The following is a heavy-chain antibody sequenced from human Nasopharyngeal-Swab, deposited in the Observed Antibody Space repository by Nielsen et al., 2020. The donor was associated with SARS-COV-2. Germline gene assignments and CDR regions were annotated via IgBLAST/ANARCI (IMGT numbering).Heavy chain of an antibody. V-gene: IGHV1-69*04. Sequence: SVKVSCKASGGTFGNYAIIWVRQAPGQGLEWMGRIIPSFGKANYAQKFQGRVTFNADKSTSTAYMELRSLRSEDTAVYYCARVLDYGDLYFDHWGQGTLVTVSS. CDR1: GGTFGNYA. D-gene: IGHD4-17*01. CDR3: ARVLDYGDLYFDH. CDR2: IIPSFGKA. J-gene: IGHJ4*02.